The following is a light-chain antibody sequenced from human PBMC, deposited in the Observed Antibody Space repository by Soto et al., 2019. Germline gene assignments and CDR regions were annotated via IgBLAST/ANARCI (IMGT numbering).Light chain of an antibody. V-gene: IGLV2-23*02. J-gene: IGLJ2*01. CDR3: CSYAGSSTVV. Sequence: QSALTQPASVSGSPGQSITISCTGTSSDVGSYNLVSWYQQHPGKAPKLMIYEVSKRPSGVSNRFSGSKSGNTASLTISGLQAEDDADYYCCSYAGSSTVVFGGGTKVTVL. CDR1: SSDVGSYNL. CDR2: EVS.